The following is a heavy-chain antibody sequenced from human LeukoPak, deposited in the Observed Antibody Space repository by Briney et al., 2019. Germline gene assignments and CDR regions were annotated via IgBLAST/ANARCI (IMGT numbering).Heavy chain of an antibody. V-gene: IGHV3-23*01. Sequence: PGGSLRLSCAASGFTFSSYAISWVRQAPGKGLEWVSAISGSGGSTYYADSVKGRFTIFRDNSKNTLYLQMNSLRAEDTAVYYCAKYSSSSVSAFDIWGQGTMVTVSS. D-gene: IGHD6-6*01. CDR3: AKYSSSSVSAFDI. CDR2: ISGSGGST. J-gene: IGHJ3*02. CDR1: GFTFSSYA.